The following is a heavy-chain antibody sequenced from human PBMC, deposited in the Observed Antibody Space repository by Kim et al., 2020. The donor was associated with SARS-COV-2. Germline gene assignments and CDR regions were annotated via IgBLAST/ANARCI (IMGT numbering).Heavy chain of an antibody. J-gene: IGHJ4*02. CDR3: ANIVVVPAAIHWQGYFDY. V-gene: IGHV3-23*01. Sequence: KGRFTISRNNSKNTLYLHMNSLRAEDTAVYYCANIVVVPAAIHWQGYFDYWGQGTLVTVSS. D-gene: IGHD2-2*02.